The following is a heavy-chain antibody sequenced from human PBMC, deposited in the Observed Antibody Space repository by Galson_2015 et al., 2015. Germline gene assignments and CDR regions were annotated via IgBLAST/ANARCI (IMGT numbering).Heavy chain of an antibody. CDR3: AKDHTQHSTVTLDAFDI. J-gene: IGHJ3*02. D-gene: IGHD4-17*01. Sequence: SLRLSCAASGFAFSSYAMSWVRQAPGKGLEWVSAISGSGGSTYYADSVKGRFTISRDNSKNTLYLQMNGLRAEDTAVYYCAKDHTQHSTVTLDAFDIWGQGTMVTVSS. CDR2: ISGSGGST. CDR1: GFAFSSYA. V-gene: IGHV3-23*01.